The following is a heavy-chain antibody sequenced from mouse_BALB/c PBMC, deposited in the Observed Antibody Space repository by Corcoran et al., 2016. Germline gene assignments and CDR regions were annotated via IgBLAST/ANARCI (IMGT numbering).Heavy chain of an antibody. CDR3: GRSREGNYVVY. CDR1: GFNIKDTY. D-gene: IGHD2-1*01. CDR2: IDPANGST. Sequence: EVQLQQSGAELVKPGASVKLSCTASGFNIKDTYMHWVKQRPEQGLEWIGRIDPANGSTKSDPKFQGKATMTADTSSNTVYLQLSSPTSEATAVYYCGRSREGNYVVYWGQGTTLTVSS. V-gene: IGHV14-3*02. J-gene: IGHJ2*01.